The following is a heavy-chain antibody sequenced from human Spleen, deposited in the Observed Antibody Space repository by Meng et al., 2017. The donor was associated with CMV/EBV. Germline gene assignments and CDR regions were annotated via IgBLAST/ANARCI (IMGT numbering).Heavy chain of an antibody. V-gene: IGHV3-21*01. J-gene: IGHJ4*02. CDR1: RFTFSSYS. CDR3: ARDSSGWLDY. CDR2: ISSETTYI. D-gene: IGHD6-19*01. Sequence: GGSLRLSCAASRFTFSSYSMNWVRQARGRGLEWVSSISSETTYIYYADSVKGRFTISRDNAKNSLYLQMNSLRAEDTAVYYCARDSSGWLDYWGQGTLVTVSS.